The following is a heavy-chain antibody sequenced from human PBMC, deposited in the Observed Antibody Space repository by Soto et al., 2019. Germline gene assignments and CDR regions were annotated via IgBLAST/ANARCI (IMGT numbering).Heavy chain of an antibody. CDR1: GYTFTSYG. Sequence: GASVKVSCKASGYTFTSYGISWVRQAPGQGLEWMGWISAYNGNTNYAQKLQGRVTMTTDTSTSTAYMELRSLRSDDTAVYYCAGPLRDYYGSGHYYYGMDVWGQGTTVTVSS. V-gene: IGHV1-18*01. D-gene: IGHD3-10*01. CDR2: ISAYNGNT. CDR3: AGPLRDYYGSGHYYYGMDV. J-gene: IGHJ6*02.